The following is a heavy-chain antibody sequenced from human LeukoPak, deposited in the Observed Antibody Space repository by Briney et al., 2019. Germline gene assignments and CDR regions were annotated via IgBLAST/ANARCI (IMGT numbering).Heavy chain of an antibody. CDR3: ARHPSGRMWLQQGGWFDP. Sequence: SETLSLTCTVSGGSISSYYWSWIRQPPGKGLEWIGYIYYSGSTNYNPSLKSRVTISVDTSKNQFSLKLSSVTAADTAVYYCARHPSGRMWLQQGGWFDPWGQGTLVTVSS. CDR1: GGSISSYY. CDR2: IYYSGST. D-gene: IGHD5-24*01. J-gene: IGHJ5*02. V-gene: IGHV4-59*08.